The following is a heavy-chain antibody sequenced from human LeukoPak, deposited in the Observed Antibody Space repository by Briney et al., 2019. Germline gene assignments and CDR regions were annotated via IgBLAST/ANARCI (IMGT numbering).Heavy chain of an antibody. CDR3: ARVNLGYYYGMDV. J-gene: IGHJ6*02. CDR1: GGSISSDRYY. D-gene: IGHD3-16*01. Sequence: SETLSLTCTVSGGSISSDRYYWGWIRQPPGKGLEWIGSIYYSGSTYYNPSLKSRVTISVDTSKNQFSLRLSSVTAADTALYYRARVNLGYYYGMDVWGQGTTVTVSS. V-gene: IGHV4-39*01. CDR2: IYYSGST.